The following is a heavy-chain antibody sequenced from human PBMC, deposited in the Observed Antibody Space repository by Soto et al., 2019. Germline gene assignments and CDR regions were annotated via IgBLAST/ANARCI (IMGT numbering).Heavy chain of an antibody. CDR2: ITANSGSS. CDR3: AKSPEWPNRYFDY. J-gene: IGHJ4*02. D-gene: IGHD3-3*01. Sequence: GGSLRLSCVASGLTFSRHAMVWVRRAPGKGLEWVSTITANSGSSDYGDSVKGRFTISRDNAGSTLFLQMNSLRVEDTATYYCAKSPEWPNRYFDYWGQGTLVTVSS. V-gene: IGHV3-23*01. CDR1: GLTFSRHA.